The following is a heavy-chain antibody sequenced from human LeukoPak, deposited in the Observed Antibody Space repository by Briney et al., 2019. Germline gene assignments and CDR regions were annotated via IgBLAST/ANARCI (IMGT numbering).Heavy chain of an antibody. D-gene: IGHD6-13*01. CDR3: ARGYSSSWYFDY. CDR2: IIPIFGTA. V-gene: IGHV1-69*13. J-gene: IGHJ4*02. Sequence: SVKVSCKASRGTFSSYAISWVRQAPGQGLEWMGGIIPIFGTANYAQKFQGRVTITADESTSTAYMELSSLRSEDTAVYYCARGYSSSWYFDYWGQGTLVTVSS. CDR1: RGTFSSYA.